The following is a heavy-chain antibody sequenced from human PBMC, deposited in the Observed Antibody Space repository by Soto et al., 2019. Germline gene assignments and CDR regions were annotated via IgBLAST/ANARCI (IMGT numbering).Heavy chain of an antibody. D-gene: IGHD4-17*01. CDR3: ARDRRVTTVVTPRYYYYGMDV. V-gene: IGHV4-34*01. J-gene: IGHJ6*02. CDR1: GGSFSGYY. Sequence: SETLSLTCAVSGGSFSGYYWSWIRQPPGKGLEWIGEINHSGSTNYNPSLKSRVTISVDTSKNQFSLKLSSVTAADTAVYYCARDRRVTTVVTPRYYYYGMDVWGQGTTVTVSS. CDR2: INHSGST.